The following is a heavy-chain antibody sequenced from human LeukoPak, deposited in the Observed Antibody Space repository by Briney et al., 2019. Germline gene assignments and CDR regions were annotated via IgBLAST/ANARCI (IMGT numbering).Heavy chain of an antibody. J-gene: IGHJ4*02. CDR2: IYYSGST. V-gene: IGHV4-59*08. CDR1: GGSISSYY. CDR3: ASLGLLHPSK. Sequence: SATLSLTCTVSGGSISSYYWSWIRQPPGKGLEWIGYIYYSGSTYYNPSLKSRVTISVDTSKNQFSLKLSSVTAADTAVYYCASLGLLHPSKWGQGTLVTVSS. D-gene: IGHD3-16*01.